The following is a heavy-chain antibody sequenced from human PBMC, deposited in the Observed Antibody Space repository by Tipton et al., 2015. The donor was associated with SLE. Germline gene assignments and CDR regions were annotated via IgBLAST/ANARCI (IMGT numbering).Heavy chain of an antibody. D-gene: IGHD6-19*01. J-gene: IGHJ2*01. Sequence: LRLSCTVSGGSISSGGYYWTWIRHHPGEGLEWIGYIYYSGNTFYNPSLKSRLTISVDTSKNQFSLKLTSMTAADTAVYYCARVVRSGWDLLNGYFDLWGRGTLVTVSS. CDR1: GGSISSGGYY. CDR3: ARVVRSGWDLLNGYFDL. V-gene: IGHV4-31*03. CDR2: IYYSGNT.